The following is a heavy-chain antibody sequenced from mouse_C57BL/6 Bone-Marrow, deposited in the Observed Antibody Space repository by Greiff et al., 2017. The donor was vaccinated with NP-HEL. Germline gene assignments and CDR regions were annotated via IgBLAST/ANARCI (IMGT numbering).Heavy chain of an antibody. V-gene: IGHV8-12*01. CDR1: GFSLSTSGMG. CDR3: ARRYGNPFYWYFDV. CDR2: IYWDDVK. J-gene: IGHJ1*03. Sequence: QVTLKECGPGILQSSQTLSLTCSFSGFSLSTSGMGVSWIRQPSGKGLEWLAHIYWDDVKRYNPSPKSRLTISKDTSRNQVFLKITSVDTADTATYYCARRYGNPFYWYFDVWGTGTTVTVSS. D-gene: IGHD2-1*01.